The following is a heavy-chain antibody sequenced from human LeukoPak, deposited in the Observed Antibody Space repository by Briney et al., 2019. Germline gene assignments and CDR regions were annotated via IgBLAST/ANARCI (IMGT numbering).Heavy chain of an antibody. Sequence: GGLLSLCCAASVSTNSNKYMTGLRPAPRKRLEWVSIIYRGTEKNYADSVKGRFIFSRDISKNTFFLDMNRLRIEDTAIYYCATGKEWMALDYWGQGSLVTVSS. CDR2: IYRGTEK. J-gene: IGHJ4*02. CDR1: VSTNSNKY. V-gene: IGHV3-66*01. CDR3: ATGKEWMALDY. D-gene: IGHD5-24*01.